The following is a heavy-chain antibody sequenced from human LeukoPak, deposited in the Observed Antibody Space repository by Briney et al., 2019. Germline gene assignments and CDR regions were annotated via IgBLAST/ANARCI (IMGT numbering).Heavy chain of an antibody. J-gene: IGHJ4*02. V-gene: IGHV5-51*01. CDR2: IYPGDSDT. CDR3: ALQGLYYDFWSGYFDY. D-gene: IGHD3-3*01. CDR1: GYSFTSYW. Sequence: GESLKISCKGSGYSFTSYWIGWVRQMPGKGLELMGIIYPGDSDTRYSPSFQGQVTISADKSISTAYLQWSSLKASDTAMYYCALQGLYYDFWSGYFDYWGQGTLVTVSS.